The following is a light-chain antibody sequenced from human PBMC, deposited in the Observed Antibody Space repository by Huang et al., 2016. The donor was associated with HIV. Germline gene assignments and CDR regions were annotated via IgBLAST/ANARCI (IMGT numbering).Light chain of an antibody. Sequence: EIVLTQSPGTLSLSPGQRATLSCRASQSVRDDNLAWYQQTPGQPPRLLIHGASRRATGVPDRFSGSGSGTDFTLKISRVEAEDVGVYYCMQSLQTPQTFGQGTKVEIK. J-gene: IGKJ1*01. CDR3: MQSLQTPQT. V-gene: IGKV3-20*01. CDR1: QSVRDDN. CDR2: GAS.